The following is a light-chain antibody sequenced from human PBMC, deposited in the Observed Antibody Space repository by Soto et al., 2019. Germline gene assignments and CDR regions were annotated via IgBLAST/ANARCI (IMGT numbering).Light chain of an antibody. CDR2: DVS. CDR3: SSSTTTTSLVV. Sequence: QSALTQPASVSGSPGQSITISCTGTSSDIGDYHYVSWYQQYPGKVPKLVIYDVSHRPSGVSNRFSGSKSGNTASLTISGLQAEDEADYYCSSSTTTTSLVVFGGGTQLTVL. V-gene: IGLV2-14*01. J-gene: IGLJ3*02. CDR1: SSDIGDYHY.